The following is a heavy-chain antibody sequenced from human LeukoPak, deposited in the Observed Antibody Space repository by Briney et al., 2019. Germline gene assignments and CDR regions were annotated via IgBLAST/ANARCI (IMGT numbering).Heavy chain of an antibody. V-gene: IGHV1-2*02. CDR2: INPNSGGT. J-gene: IGHJ4*02. CDR3: ARGGTGSPHGTFAGPDY. Sequence: GASVKVSCKASGYTFTGYYMHWVRQAPGQGLEWMGWINPNSGGTNYAQKFQGRVTMTRDTSISTAYMELSTLRSDDTAVYYCARGGTGSPHGTFAGPDYWGQGTLVTVSS. CDR1: GYTFTGYY. D-gene: IGHD1-1*01.